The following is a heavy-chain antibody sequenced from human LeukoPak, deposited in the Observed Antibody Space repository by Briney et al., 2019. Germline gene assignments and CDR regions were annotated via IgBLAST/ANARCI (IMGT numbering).Heavy chain of an antibody. D-gene: IGHD2-2*01. CDR2: ISGSGGST. J-gene: IGHJ4*02. CDR3: ARKGEAAAIHY. V-gene: IGHV3-23*01. CDR1: GFTFSSYA. Sequence: PGGSLRLSCAASGFTFSSYAMSWVRQAPGKGLEWVSAISGSGGSTYYADSVKGRFTISRDNAKNSLYLQMNSLRAEDTAVYYCARKGEAAAIHYWGQGTLVTVSS.